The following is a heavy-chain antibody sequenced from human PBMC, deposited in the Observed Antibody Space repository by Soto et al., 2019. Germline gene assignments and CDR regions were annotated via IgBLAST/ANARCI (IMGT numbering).Heavy chain of an antibody. CDR1: GFTFSSYA. V-gene: IGHV3-30*04. D-gene: IGHD2-8*01. Sequence: GGSLRLSCAASGFTFSSYAMHWVRQAPGKGLEWVAVISYDGSNKYYADSVKGRFTISRDNSKNTLYLQMNSLRAEDTAVYYCARGSVLGENWYFDLWGRGTLVTVSS. CDR3: ARGSVLGENWYFDL. CDR2: ISYDGSNK. J-gene: IGHJ2*01.